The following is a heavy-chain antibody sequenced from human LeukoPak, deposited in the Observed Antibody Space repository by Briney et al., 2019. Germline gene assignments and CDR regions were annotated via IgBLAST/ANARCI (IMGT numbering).Heavy chain of an antibody. CDR2: MNPNSGST. CDR1: RYTFTSYD. CDR3: ARRTIFGVVIIPLGAFDI. J-gene: IGHJ3*02. D-gene: IGHD3-3*01. Sequence: ASVKVSCKASRYTFTSYDINWVQQATGQGLDYMGWMNPNSGSTGYAQKFQGRVSITRNTSLSTAYMELSSLRSEDTAVYYCARRTIFGVVIIPLGAFDIWGQGTMVTVSS. V-gene: IGHV1-8*03.